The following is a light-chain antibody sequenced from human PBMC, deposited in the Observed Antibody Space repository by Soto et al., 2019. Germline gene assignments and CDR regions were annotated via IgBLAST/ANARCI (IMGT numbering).Light chain of an antibody. CDR1: QSVLYSSNNKNY. V-gene: IGKV4-1*01. CDR2: WAS. CDR3: QQYYSTPQT. J-gene: IGKJ1*01. Sequence: DIVMTQSPDSLAVSLGERATIDCKSSQSVLYSSNNKNYLAWYQQKPRQPPKLLIYWASARESGVPDRFSGGGSGTDFTLTISSLQAEDVAVYYCQQYYSTPQTFGQGTKVEIK.